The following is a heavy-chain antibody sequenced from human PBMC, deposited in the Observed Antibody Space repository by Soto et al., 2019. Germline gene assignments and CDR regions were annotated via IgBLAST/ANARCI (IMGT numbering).Heavy chain of an antibody. CDR1: GFTFSSTY. V-gene: IGHV3-15*01. J-gene: IGHJ4*01. D-gene: IGHD2-21*01. Sequence: EVQLVESGGGLVNPGGSLRLSCAASGFTFSSTYMGWVRQAPGKGLEWLGRIKTKADGGTAQYGVSVKGRFTISRDDSANTLYLQMNNLINEDTAVYYCATDCARRVLYFDYWGHGLLVTVS. CDR3: ATDCARRVLYFDY. CDR2: IKTKADGGTA.